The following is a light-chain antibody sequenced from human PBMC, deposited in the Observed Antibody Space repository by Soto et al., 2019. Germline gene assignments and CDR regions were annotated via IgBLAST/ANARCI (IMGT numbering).Light chain of an antibody. CDR2: DVS. V-gene: IGLV2-14*01. CDR3: SSSATSNPRQLV. J-gene: IGLJ1*01. Sequence: QSVLTQPASVSGSPGQSITISCTGTSSDVGGYNYVSWYQQHPGKAPKFMIYDVSNRPSGVSNRFSGSKSGNTASLTISGLQAEDEADYYWSSSATSNPRQLVFGTGTKVPVL. CDR1: SSDVGGYNY.